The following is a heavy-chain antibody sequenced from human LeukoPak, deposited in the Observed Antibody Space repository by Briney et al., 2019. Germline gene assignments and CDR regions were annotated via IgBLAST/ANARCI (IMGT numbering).Heavy chain of an antibody. V-gene: IGHV3-33*01. Sequence: PGRSLRLSCAASGFTFSRYAIHWVRQASGKGLEWVAVMWHVGSNEYYADSVKGRFTISRDDSANTVYLQMNSLRAEDTAMYYCARDRTYSSSTGVWIHFYWWGQGTLVTVSS. CDR1: GFTFSRYA. CDR3: ARDRTYSSSTGVWIHFYW. CDR2: MWHVGSNE. J-gene: IGHJ4*01. D-gene: IGHD6-6*01.